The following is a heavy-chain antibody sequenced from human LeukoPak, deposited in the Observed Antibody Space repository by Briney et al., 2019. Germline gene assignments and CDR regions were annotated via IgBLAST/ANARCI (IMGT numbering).Heavy chain of an antibody. CDR3: AKSKYYYDSSGYSFDY. CDR1: GFTFANYA. V-gene: IGHV3-23*01. CDR2: ISGSGSST. J-gene: IGHJ4*02. D-gene: IGHD3-22*01. Sequence: GGSLRLSCAASGFTFANYAMNWVRQAPGKGLEWVSGISGSGSSTYYADSVKGRFTISRDNSKNTLYLQMNSLRAEDTAVYYCAKSKYYYDSSGYSFDYWGQGTLVTVSS.